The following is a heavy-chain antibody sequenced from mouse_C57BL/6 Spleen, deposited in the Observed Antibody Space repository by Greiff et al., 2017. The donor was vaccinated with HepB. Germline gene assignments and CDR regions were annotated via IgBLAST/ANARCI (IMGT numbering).Heavy chain of an antibody. Sequence: DVHLVESGGGLVKPGGSLKLSCAASGFTFSSYAMSWVRQTPEKRLEWVATSSDGGSYTYYPENVKGRFTISRDNAKNNLYLQMSHLKSEDTAMYYCAREEVPYFDYWGPCTTLTVSS. CDR1: GFTFSSYA. J-gene: IGHJ2*01. V-gene: IGHV5-4*01. CDR3: AREEVPYFDY. CDR2: SSDGGSYT.